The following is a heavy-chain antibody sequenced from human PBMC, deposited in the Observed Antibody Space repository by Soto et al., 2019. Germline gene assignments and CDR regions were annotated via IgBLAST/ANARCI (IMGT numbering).Heavy chain of an antibody. J-gene: IGHJ6*02. D-gene: IGHD2-15*01. CDR1: GDSVSSSSVA. Sequence: SQTLSLTCVISGDSVSSSSVALNWVRQSPSRGLEWLGRTYYRSRWYSDFAVSVRGRIVINADTSKNQFSLQLNSVTPVDTAVYFCARSEEDSDYYYYGLDVWGQGTTVTVSS. CDR2: TYYRSRWYS. CDR3: ARSEEDSDYYYYGLDV. V-gene: IGHV6-1*01.